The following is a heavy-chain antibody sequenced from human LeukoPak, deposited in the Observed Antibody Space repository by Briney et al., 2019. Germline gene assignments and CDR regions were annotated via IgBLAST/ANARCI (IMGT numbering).Heavy chain of an antibody. CDR3: ARLANCGGDCYSGLYYFDY. J-gene: IGHJ4*02. Sequence: GGSLRLSCAASEFTFSDYYMSWIRQAPGKGLEWVSYMSSSCSYTIYADSVMGRFTISRDNAKNSLYLQMNSLRAEDAAVYYCARLANCGGDCYSGLYYFDYWGQGTLVTVSS. CDR2: MSSSCSYT. CDR1: EFTFSDYY. V-gene: IGHV3-11*06. D-gene: IGHD2-21*02.